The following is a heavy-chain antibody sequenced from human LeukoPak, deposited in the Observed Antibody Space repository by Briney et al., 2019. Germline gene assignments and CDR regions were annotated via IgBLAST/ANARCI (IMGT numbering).Heavy chain of an antibody. D-gene: IGHD6-13*01. J-gene: IGHJ6*02. CDR3: ARKAAAPSPLLYYGMDV. CDR1: GYTFTSYA. CDR2: INAGNGNT. V-gene: IGHV1-3*01. Sequence: ASVKVSCKASGYTFTSYAMHWVRQAPGRRLEWMGWINAGNGNTKYSQKFQGRVTITRDTSASTAYMELSSLRSEDTAVYYCARKAAAPSPLLYYGMDVWGQGTTVTVSS.